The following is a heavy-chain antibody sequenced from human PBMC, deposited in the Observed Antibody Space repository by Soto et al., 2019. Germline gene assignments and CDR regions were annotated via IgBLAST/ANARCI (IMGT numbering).Heavy chain of an antibody. CDR2: ISISKGKT. Sequence: ASVKVSCKASGYTFINYDVAWVRRAPGQGLEWMGWISISKGKTYYEQSLQGRVTMTTDTATTTTYMEVRSMRTDDTAAYYCARKSHLGKFAVDVWGQATTVTVSS. CDR1: GYTFINYD. J-gene: IGHJ6*02. V-gene: IGHV1-18*01. D-gene: IGHD3-10*01. CDR3: ARKSHLGKFAVDV.